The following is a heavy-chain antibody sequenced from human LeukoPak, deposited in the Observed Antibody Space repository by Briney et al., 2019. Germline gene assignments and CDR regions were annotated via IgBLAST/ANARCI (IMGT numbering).Heavy chain of an antibody. CDR2: IYTSGST. Sequence: SETLSLTCTVSGGSIISYYWSWIRQPAGKGLEWIGRIYTSGSTNYNPSLKSRVTISVDKSKNQFSLKLSSVTAADTAVHYCAREGEFIAWGQGTLVTVSS. D-gene: IGHD3-16*01. V-gene: IGHV4-4*07. J-gene: IGHJ4*02. CDR1: GGSIISYY. CDR3: AREGEFIA.